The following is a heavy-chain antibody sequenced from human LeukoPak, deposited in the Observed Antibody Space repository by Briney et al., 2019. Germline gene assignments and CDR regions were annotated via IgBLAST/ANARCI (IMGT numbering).Heavy chain of an antibody. CDR2: INHSGST. J-gene: IGHJ4*02. V-gene: IGHV4-34*01. CDR1: GGSFSGYY. D-gene: IGHD3-3*01. CDR3: ATFGVVR. Sequence: SETLSLTCAVYGGSFSGYYWSWIRQPPGKGLEWIGEINHSGSTNYNPSLKSRVTISVDTSKNQFSLKLSSVAAADTAVYYCATFGVVRWGQGTLVTVSS.